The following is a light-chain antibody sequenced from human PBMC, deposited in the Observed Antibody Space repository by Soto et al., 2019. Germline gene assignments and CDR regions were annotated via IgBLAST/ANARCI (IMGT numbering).Light chain of an antibody. Sequence: QSVLTQPPSASGSPGQSVTISCTGTSMDVGAYDYFSWYQQHPGKAPKLMIYKINKRPSGVPDPFPGSRSGNTASLTVSGRQAEDEADYYCSSFSGSNNFPYVFXTGTNVTVL. J-gene: IGLJ1*01. V-gene: IGLV2-8*01. CDR2: KIN. CDR1: SMDVGAYDY. CDR3: SSFSGSNNFPYV.